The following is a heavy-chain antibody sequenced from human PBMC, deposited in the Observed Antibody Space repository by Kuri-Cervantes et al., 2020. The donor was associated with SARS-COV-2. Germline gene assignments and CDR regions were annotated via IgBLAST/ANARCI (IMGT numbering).Heavy chain of an antibody. CDR1: GGSVSSGSYY. J-gene: IGHJ2*01. D-gene: IGHD3-3*01. Sequence: SETLSLTCTVSGGSVSSGSYYWSWIRQPPGKGLEWIGYIYYSGSTNYNPSLKSRVTISVDTSKNQFSLKLSSVTAADTAVYYCARDRATIFGVVTPSWYFDLWGRGTLVTVSS. V-gene: IGHV4-61*01. CDR3: ARDRATIFGVVTPSWYFDL. CDR2: IYYSGST.